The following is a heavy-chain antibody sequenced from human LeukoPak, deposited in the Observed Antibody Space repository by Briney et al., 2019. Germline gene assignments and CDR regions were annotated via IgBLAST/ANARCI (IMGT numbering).Heavy chain of an antibody. D-gene: IGHD2-2*01. Sequence: SETLSLTCTVSGGSISSRSYYWGWIRQPPGKGLEWIGSIYYSRSTYYNPSLKSRVTISVDTSKNQFSLKLSSVTAADTAVYYCASKYCSSTSCAIGLVDYWGQGTLVTVSS. CDR2: IYYSRST. V-gene: IGHV4-39*01. J-gene: IGHJ4*02. CDR3: ASKYCSSTSCAIGLVDY. CDR1: GGSISSRSYY.